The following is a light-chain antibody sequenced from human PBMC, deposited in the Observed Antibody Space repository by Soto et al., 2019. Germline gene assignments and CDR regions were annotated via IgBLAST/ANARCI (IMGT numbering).Light chain of an antibody. Sequence: EIVLMQSPGTLSLSPGERATLSCRASQSVSNNYVAWYQQKPGQAPRLLIAGAASRATGIPDRFSGSGSGTDSTLAISRLEPEGFAVNYCPQYGSPPPLTFGGGTKVEIK. CDR2: GAA. J-gene: IGKJ4*01. CDR1: QSVSNNY. CDR3: PQYGSPPPLT. V-gene: IGKV3-20*01.